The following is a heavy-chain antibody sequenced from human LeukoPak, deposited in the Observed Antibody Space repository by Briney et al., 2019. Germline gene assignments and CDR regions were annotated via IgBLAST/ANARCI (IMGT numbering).Heavy chain of an antibody. Sequence: SVTVSCKASGGTFSSYAISWVRQAPGQGLEWMGGIIPIFGTANYAQKFQGRVTITADESTSTAYMELSSLRSEDTAVYYCATQWELPHGPFDYWGQGTLVTVSS. V-gene: IGHV1-69*13. J-gene: IGHJ4*02. D-gene: IGHD1-26*01. CDR1: GGTFSSYA. CDR2: IIPIFGTA. CDR3: ATQWELPHGPFDY.